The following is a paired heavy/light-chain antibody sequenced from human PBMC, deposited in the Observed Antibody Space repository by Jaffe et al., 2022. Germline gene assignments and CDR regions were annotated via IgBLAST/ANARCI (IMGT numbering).Light chain of an antibody. CDR2: DAS. J-gene: IGKJ4*01. CDR3: QQYDNLAA. Sequence: DIQMTQSPSSLSASVGDRVTITCQASQDISNYLNWYQQKPGKAPKLLIYDASNLETGVPSRFSGSGSGTDFTFTISSLQPEDIATYYCQQYDNLAAFGGGTKVEIK. V-gene: IGKV1-33*01. CDR1: QDISNY.
Heavy chain of an antibody. Sequence: QVQLVQSGAEVKKPGSSVKVSCKASGGTFSSYAISWVRQAPGQGLEWMGGIIPIFGTANYAQKFQGRVTITTDESTSTAYMELSSLRSEDTAVYYCASESGYSGYDSRQEHYYYYMDVWGKGTTVTVSS. J-gene: IGHJ6*03. CDR3: ASESGYSGYDSRQEHYYYYMDV. D-gene: IGHD5-12*01. V-gene: IGHV1-69*05. CDR1: GGTFSSYA. CDR2: IIPIFGTA.